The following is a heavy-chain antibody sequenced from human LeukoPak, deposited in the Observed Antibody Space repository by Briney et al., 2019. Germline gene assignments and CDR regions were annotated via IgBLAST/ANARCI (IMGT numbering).Heavy chain of an antibody. CDR3: ARRSSTSYYMDV. J-gene: IGHJ6*03. V-gene: IGHV3-21*01. CDR2: ISSSSSYI. D-gene: IGHD2-2*01. Sequence: PGGSLRLSCAASGFTFSSYSMNWVRQAPGKGLEWVSSISSSSSYIYYADSVKGRFTISRDNSKNTLYLQMGSLRAEDMAVYYCARRSSTSYYMDVWGKGTTVTVSS. CDR1: GFTFSSYS.